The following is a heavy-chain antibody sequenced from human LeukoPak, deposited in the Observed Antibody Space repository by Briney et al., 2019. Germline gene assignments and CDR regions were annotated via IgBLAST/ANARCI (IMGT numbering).Heavy chain of an antibody. D-gene: IGHD3-22*01. CDR2: IKPSGGGT. CDR1: GYTFSNYY. J-gene: IGHJ1*01. Sequence: ASVKVSCKASGYTFSNYYVHWVRRAPGQGLEWMGIIKPSGGGTSYALKFRGRVTLTRDTSTSTAYMELSSLRSEDTAVYYCARDHFDSSGYHYLLGYFEHWGQGTLVTVSS. CDR3: ARDHFDSSGYHYLLGYFEH. V-gene: IGHV1-46*01.